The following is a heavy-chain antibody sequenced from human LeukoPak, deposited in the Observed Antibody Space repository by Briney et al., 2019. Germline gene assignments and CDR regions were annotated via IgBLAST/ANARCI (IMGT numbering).Heavy chain of an antibody. CDR2: IIPIFGTA. D-gene: IGHD3-22*01. Sequence: ASVKVSCKASGGTFSSYAISWVRQAPGQGLEWMGGIIPIFGTANYAQKFQGRVTITADESTSTAYMELSSLRSEDTAVYYCARSGYYYDSSGYYHRDPWAREPWSPSPQ. V-gene: IGHV1-69*01. CDR3: ARSGYYYDSSGYYHRDP. CDR1: GGTFSSYA. J-gene: IGHJ5*02.